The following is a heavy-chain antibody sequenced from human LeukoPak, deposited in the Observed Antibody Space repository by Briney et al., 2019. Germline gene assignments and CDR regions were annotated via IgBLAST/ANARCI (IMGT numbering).Heavy chain of an antibody. D-gene: IGHD6-19*01. CDR3: ARVREYSSVWNFET. V-gene: IGHV1-2*02. J-gene: IGHJ4*03. Sequence: ASVTVSYKASGYTFTGYYLQWVRQAPGQGLDWMGWIKPDSGGTNYAQKFQGRVTMTRDTSISTAYMELSRLRSDDTAMYYCARVREYSSVWNFETCGHGTLVTVSS. CDR2: IKPDSGGT. CDR1: GYTFTGYY.